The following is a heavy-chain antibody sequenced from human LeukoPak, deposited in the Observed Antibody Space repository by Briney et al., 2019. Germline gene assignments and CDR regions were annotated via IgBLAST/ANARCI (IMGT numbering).Heavy chain of an antibody. CDR2: ISGSGGST. D-gene: IGHD1-26*01. CDR1: GFTFSSNY. V-gene: IGHV3-23*01. Sequence: PGGSLRLSCAASGFTFSSNYMSWVRQAPGKGLEWVSAISGSGGSTYYADSVKGRFTISRDNSKNTLYLQMNSLRAEDTALYYCATTNRYSGGYRDFDYWGQGTLVTVSS. CDR3: ATTNRYSGGYRDFDY. J-gene: IGHJ4*02.